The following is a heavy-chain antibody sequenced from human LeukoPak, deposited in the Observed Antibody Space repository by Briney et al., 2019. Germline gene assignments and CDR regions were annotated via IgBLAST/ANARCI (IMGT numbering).Heavy chain of an antibody. Sequence: PGGSLRLSCSASGFTFSNYAMHWVRQAPGKGLEYVSSISPNGGSTYYADSLKGRFTISRDNSNNTLYLQMSSLRPEDTALYCCVNDRVRGVIGVFDIWGQGTMVTVSS. CDR1: GFTFSNYA. D-gene: IGHD3-10*01. V-gene: IGHV3-64D*06. CDR3: VNDRVRGVIGVFDI. J-gene: IGHJ3*02. CDR2: ISPNGGST.